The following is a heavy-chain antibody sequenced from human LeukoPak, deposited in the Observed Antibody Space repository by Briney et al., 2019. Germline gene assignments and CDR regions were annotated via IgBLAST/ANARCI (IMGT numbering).Heavy chain of an antibody. J-gene: IGHJ4*02. D-gene: IGHD2-2*01. Sequence: GGSLRLSCAASGFTFSSYAMICVRQAPGKGLEWVSYISSSGSTIYYADSVKGRFTISRDNAKNSLYLQMNSLRAEDTAVYYCATGYCSSTSCFRWGQGTLVTVSS. CDR1: GFTFSSYA. CDR3: ATGYCSSTSCFR. V-gene: IGHV3-48*03. CDR2: ISSSGSTI.